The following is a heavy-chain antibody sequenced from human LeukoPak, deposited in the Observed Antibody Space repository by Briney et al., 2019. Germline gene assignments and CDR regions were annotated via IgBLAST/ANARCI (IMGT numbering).Heavy chain of an antibody. Sequence: ASVKVSCKASGYTFTSYDINWVRQATGQGLEWMGWMHPNSGTTGYAQKFQGRVTMTRNTSISTAYMELSSLRSEDTAVYYCARADSSGYYWVDYWGQGTLVTVSS. D-gene: IGHD3-22*01. J-gene: IGHJ4*02. CDR2: MHPNSGTT. CDR1: GYTFTSYD. V-gene: IGHV1-8*01. CDR3: ARADSSGYYWVDY.